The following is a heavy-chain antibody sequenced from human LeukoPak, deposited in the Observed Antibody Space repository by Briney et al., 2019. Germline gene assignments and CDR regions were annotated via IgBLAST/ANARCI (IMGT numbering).Heavy chain of an antibody. Sequence: GGSLRLSCAASGFTFSNYGMHWVRQAPGKGLEWVAVIWYDGSNKYYADSVKGRFSISRDNSKNTLYLQMNSLRAEDTAVYYCARGSNTAMVPFDYWGQGTLVTVSS. D-gene: IGHD5-18*01. CDR2: IWYDGSNK. V-gene: IGHV3-33*01. CDR3: ARGSNTAMVPFDY. CDR1: GFTFSNYG. J-gene: IGHJ4*02.